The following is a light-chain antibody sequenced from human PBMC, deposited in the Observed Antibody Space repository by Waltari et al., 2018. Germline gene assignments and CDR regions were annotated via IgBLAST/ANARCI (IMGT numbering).Light chain of an antibody. J-gene: IGKJ4*01. CDR3: QKYNTALPELT. CDR2: AAS. Sequence: DIQITKSPPPLSASVGDSVTIPCRASQGIGNNLVWYQQKPGKVPRVLIYAASTLQSGVPSRFSGSGSGTDFTLTISSLQPEDVATYYCQKYNTALPELTFGGGTKVEIK. CDR1: QGIGNN. V-gene: IGKV1-27*01.